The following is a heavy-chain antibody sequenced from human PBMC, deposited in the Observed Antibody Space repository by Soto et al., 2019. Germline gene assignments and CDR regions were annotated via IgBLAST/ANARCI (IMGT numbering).Heavy chain of an antibody. V-gene: IGHV3-64*01. CDR1: GFTFSRYA. Sequence: EVQLVESGGGLVQPGGSLRLSCAASGFTFSRYAMHWVRQAPGKGLEYVSAISSNGGSTYYANSVKGRFTISRDNSKNTLYLQMGSLRAEDMAVYYCARNGVNSYYFDYWGQGTLVTVSS. CDR2: ISSNGGST. D-gene: IGHD4-17*01. J-gene: IGHJ4*02. CDR3: ARNGVNSYYFDY.